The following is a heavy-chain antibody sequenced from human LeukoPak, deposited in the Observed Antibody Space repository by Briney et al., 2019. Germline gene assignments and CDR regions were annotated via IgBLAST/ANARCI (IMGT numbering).Heavy chain of an antibody. J-gene: IGHJ3*02. D-gene: IGHD5-18*01. CDR1: GFTFDDYA. CDR3: ATLGDTAMTHDDAFDI. V-gene: IGHV3-9*03. CDR2: ISWNSGSI. Sequence: GGSLRLSCAASGFTFDDYAMHWVRQAPGKGLEWVSGISWNSGSIGYADSVKGRFTISRDNAKNSLYLQMNSLRAEDMALYYCATLGDTAMTHDDAFDIWGQGTMVTVSS.